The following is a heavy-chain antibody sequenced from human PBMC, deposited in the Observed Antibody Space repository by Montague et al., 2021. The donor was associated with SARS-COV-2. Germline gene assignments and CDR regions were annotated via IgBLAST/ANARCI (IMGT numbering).Heavy chain of an antibody. CDR1: GGSISSSSYY. CDR2: IYYSGST. Sequence: ETLSLTCTVSGGSISSSSYYWGWIRQPPGKGLEWIGYIYYSGSTNYNPSLKSRVTISVDTSKNQFSLKLSSVTAADTAVYYCARDSRTDFDWLFPDSGSYYYYMDVGGKGTTVTVSS. V-gene: IGHV4-61*01. J-gene: IGHJ6*03. CDR3: ARDSRTDFDWLFPDSGSYYYYMDV. D-gene: IGHD3-9*01.